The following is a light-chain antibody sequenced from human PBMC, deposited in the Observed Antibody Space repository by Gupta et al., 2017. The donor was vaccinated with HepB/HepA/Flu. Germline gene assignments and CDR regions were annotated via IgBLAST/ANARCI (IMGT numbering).Light chain of an antibody. CDR1: QNINSK. CDR3: QQSDRTPPIT. Sequence: DIQVTQSPFSLSASVGDRVTITCRASQNINSKLNWYQKQPGKAPKLLIYGSSSLQNGVPSRFSGGGFGTEFTLTISSLQPEDFATYYCQQSDRTPPITFGQWTRLDIK. J-gene: IGKJ5*01. V-gene: IGKV1-39*01. CDR2: GSS.